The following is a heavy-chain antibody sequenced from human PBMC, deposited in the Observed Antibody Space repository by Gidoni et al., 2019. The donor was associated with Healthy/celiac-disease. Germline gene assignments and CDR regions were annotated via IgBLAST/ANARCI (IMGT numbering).Heavy chain of an antibody. CDR1: GGTFSSYA. J-gene: IGHJ6*02. CDR2: IIPIFGTA. D-gene: IGHD3-22*01. CDR3: ASSHDSSGYYRGFDYYYYGMDV. V-gene: IGHV1-69*06. Sequence: QVQLVQSGAEVKKPGSSVKVSCKASGGTFSSYAISWVRQAPGQGLEWMGGIIPIFGTANYAQKFQGRVTITADKSTSTAYMELSSLRSEDTAVYYCASSHDSSGYYRGFDYYYYGMDVWGQGTTVTVSS.